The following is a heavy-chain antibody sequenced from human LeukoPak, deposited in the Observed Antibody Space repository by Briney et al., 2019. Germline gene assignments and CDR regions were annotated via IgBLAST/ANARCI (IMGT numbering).Heavy chain of an antibody. CDR3: ARADRGYFDWLSPFDY. J-gene: IGHJ4*02. CDR1: GFTFSDYY. V-gene: IGHV3-11*04. CDR2: ISSSGSTI. Sequence: PGGSLRLSCAASGFTFSDYYMSWIRQAPGKGLEWVSYISSSGSTIYYADSVKGRFTISRDNAKNSLYLQMNSLRAEDTAVYYCARADRGYFDWLSPFDYWGQGTLVTVSS. D-gene: IGHD3-9*01.